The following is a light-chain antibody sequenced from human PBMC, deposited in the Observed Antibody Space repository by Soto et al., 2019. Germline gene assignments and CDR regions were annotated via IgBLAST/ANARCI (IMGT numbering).Light chain of an antibody. CDR2: EVS. J-gene: IGLJ1*01. Sequence: QSALTQPASVSGSPGQSITISCTGTNSDVGGYNYVSWYQQRPGKAPKLMIYEVSYRPSGVSNRFSGSKSGNTASLTISGLQAEDEADYYCSSYTSSSTYVFGTGTKVTVL. CDR1: NSDVGGYNY. CDR3: SSYTSSSTYV. V-gene: IGLV2-14*01.